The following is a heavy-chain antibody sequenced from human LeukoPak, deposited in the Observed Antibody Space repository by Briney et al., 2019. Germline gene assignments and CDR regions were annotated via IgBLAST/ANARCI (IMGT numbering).Heavy chain of an antibody. CDR1: GFTFSSYE. CDR2: ISSSGSTI. J-gene: IGHJ6*02. CDR3: ARDAGAATDCYYGMDV. V-gene: IGHV3-48*03. D-gene: IGHD1-26*01. Sequence: PGGSLRLSCAASGFTFSSYEMNWVRQAPGKGLEWVSYISSSGSTIYYADSVKGRFTISRDNAKNSLYLQMNSLRAEDTAVYYCARDAGAATDCYYGMDVWGQGTTVTVSS.